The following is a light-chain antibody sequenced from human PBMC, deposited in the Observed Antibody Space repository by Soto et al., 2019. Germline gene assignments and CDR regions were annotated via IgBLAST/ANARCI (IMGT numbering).Light chain of an antibody. CDR2: EVS. V-gene: IGLV2-14*01. J-gene: IGLJ1*01. CDR3: NSYTNNNTFV. Sequence: QSALTQPASVSGSPGQSITISCTGTSSDVGGYNYVSWFQQHPGKAPKLMIYEVSNRPSGVSNRFSGSRSGNTASLTISGLQSEDEAEYYCNSYTNNNTFVFGTGTQLTV. CDR1: SSDVGGYNY.